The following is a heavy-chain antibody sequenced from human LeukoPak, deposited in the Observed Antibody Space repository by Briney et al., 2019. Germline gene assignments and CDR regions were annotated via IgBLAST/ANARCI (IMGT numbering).Heavy chain of an antibody. CDR2: INPNSGDT. CDR3: ARGDYYDNYGYYY. Sequence: ASVKVSCKTSGYTFTGQYLHWVRQAPSQGLEWLGWINPNSGDTNYARKFQGRVTMTRDTSISTAYMELSRLRSDDTAVYYCARGDYYDNYGYYYWGQGTLVTVSS. CDR1: GYTFTGQY. D-gene: IGHD3-22*01. J-gene: IGHJ4*02. V-gene: IGHV1-2*02.